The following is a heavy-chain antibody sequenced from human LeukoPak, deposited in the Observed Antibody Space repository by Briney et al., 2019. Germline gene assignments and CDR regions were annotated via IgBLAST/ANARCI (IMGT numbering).Heavy chain of an antibody. Sequence: GGSLRLSCAASGFTLSDYHMNWVRQAPGKGLEWLSSITTISHYIYYACAVRGRFTISRDNAKNSLYLQMNSLRGEDTDVYYCARSGGPGTYHQLRYNWFDPWGQGTLVTVSS. V-gene: IGHV3-21*01. CDR3: ARSGGPGTYHQLRYNWFDP. D-gene: IGHD3-10*01. CDR1: GFTLSDYH. CDR2: ITTISHYI. J-gene: IGHJ5*02.